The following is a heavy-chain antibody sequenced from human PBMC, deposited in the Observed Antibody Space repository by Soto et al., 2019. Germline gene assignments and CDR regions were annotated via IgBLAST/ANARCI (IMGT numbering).Heavy chain of an antibody. CDR3: ASPLYDYGSAVAYYGMDV. Sequence: GESLQISCKGSGYSFTSYWISRVRQMPGKGLEWMGRIDPSDSYTNYSPSFQGHVTISADKSISTAYLQWSSLKASDTAMYYCASPLYDYGSAVAYYGMDVWGQGTTVTVSS. D-gene: IGHD4-17*01. CDR1: GYSFTSYW. CDR2: IDPSDSYT. V-gene: IGHV5-10-1*01. J-gene: IGHJ6*02.